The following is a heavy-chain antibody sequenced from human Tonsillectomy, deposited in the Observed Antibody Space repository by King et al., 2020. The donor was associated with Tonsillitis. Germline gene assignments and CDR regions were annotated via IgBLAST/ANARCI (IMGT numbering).Heavy chain of an antibody. D-gene: IGHD5-18*01. V-gene: IGHV4-59*01. CDR2: IYYSGTP. CDR1: GGSISGYY. J-gene: IGHJ3*02. Sequence: QLQESGPGLVKPSETLSLTCSVSGGSISGYYVNWIRQAPGRGLEWIAYIYYSGTPNYNPSLKSRVTISVDMSKNQFSLKLTSVTAADTAVSYCARVGPTASHSFDIWGQGTMVTVSS. CDR3: ARVGPTASHSFDI.